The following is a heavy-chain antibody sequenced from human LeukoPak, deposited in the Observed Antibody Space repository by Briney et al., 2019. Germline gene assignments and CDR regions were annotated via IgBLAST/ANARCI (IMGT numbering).Heavy chain of an antibody. Sequence: PGGSLRLSCAASGFTFTSTSMNWVRQAPGKGLEWVGRIKTKTDGGTTNYAAPVEGRFAISRDDSKNTLYLQMNSLKTEDTAVYYCTACLTGTASSHFDYWGQGTLVTVSS. D-gene: IGHD1-20*01. CDR1: GFTFTSTS. CDR3: TACLTGTASSHFDY. CDR2: IKTKTDGGTT. V-gene: IGHV3-15*01. J-gene: IGHJ4*02.